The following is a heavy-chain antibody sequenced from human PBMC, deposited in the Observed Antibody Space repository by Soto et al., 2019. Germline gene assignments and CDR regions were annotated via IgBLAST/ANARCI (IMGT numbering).Heavy chain of an antibody. D-gene: IGHD2-15*01. J-gene: IGHJ4*02. CDR1: GGSVSGYL. CDR2: INHSGTT. CDR3: ARRYCSDSYCSYFDY. Sequence: PSETLSLTCAVYGGSVSGYLWSWIRQPPGKGLEWIGEINHSGTTSYSPSLDSRVTTSVDTSKNQFSLRLSSVTAADTAIYYCARRYCSDSYCSYFDYWGRGTLVTVSS. V-gene: IGHV4-34*01.